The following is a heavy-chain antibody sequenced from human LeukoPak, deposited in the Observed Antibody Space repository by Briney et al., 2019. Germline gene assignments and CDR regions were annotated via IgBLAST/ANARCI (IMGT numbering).Heavy chain of an antibody. V-gene: IGHV4-30-4*01. D-gene: IGHD3-10*01. CDR3: ARAHYFGSGSYFDY. CDR2: INYSGST. CDR1: GASIRSEGYY. J-gene: IGHJ4*02. Sequence: PSETLSLTCTVSGASIRSEGYYWSWIRQSPGKGLEWLGYINYSGSTYYNPSLKSRVSISVDTSKNRFSLNLNSVTAADTAVYFCARAHYFGSGSYFDYWGQRTLVAVSS.